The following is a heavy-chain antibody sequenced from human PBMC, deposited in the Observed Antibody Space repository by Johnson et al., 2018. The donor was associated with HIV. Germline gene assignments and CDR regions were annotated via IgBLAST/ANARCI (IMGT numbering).Heavy chain of an antibody. CDR2: IKQGGSEK. J-gene: IGHJ3*02. V-gene: IGHV3-7*03. CDR1: GFTFSRYA. Sequence: VQLVESGGGVVQPGRSLRPSCAASGFTFSRYAMHWVRQAPGKGLEWVANIKQGGSEKYFVDSLKGRFIISRDNAKNSLYLQMNSLGAEDTAVYYCATLNGHAFDIWGQGTMVTVSS. CDR3: ATLNGHAFDI.